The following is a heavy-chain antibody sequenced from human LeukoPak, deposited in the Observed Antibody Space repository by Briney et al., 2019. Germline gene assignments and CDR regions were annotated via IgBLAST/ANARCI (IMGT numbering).Heavy chain of an antibody. D-gene: IGHD6-13*01. V-gene: IGHV3-48*04. CDR1: GFSFSSYS. J-gene: IGHJ4*01. Sequence: GGSLRLSCAASGFSFSSYSMNWVRQAPGKGLEWVSYISSSSATIYYADSVKGRFTISRDNTKNSLYLQMSSLRAEDTAVYYCARDGTAPGLYFDLWGQGTLVTVSS. CDR2: ISSSSATI. CDR3: ARDGTAPGLYFDL.